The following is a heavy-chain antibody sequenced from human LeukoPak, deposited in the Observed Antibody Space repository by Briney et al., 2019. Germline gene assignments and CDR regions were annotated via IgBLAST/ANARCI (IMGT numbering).Heavy chain of an antibody. J-gene: IGHJ5*02. CDR1: GFTFSDYY. CDR3: ARDLHPVITGYCSGGSCYGAGWFDP. CDR2: ISSSGSTI. Sequence: GESLRLSCAASGFTFSDYYMSWIRQVPGKGLEWVSYISSSGSTIYYADSVKGRFTISRDNAKNSLYLQMNSLRAEDTAVYYCARDLHPVITGYCSGGSCYGAGWFDPWGQGTLVTVSS. D-gene: IGHD2-15*01. V-gene: IGHV3-11*01.